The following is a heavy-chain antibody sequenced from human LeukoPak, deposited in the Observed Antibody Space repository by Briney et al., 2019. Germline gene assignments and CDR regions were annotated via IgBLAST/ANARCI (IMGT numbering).Heavy chain of an antibody. Sequence: SETLSLTCAVSGGSISSSSYYWGWIRQPPGKGLEWIGSIYYSGSTYYNPSLKSRVTISVDTSKNQFSLKLSSVTAADTAVYYCARDRGKAGSDFDYWGREPWSPSPQ. CDR2: IYYSGST. J-gene: IGHJ4*02. V-gene: IGHV4-39*07. CDR1: GGSISSSSYY. CDR3: ARDRGKAGSDFDY.